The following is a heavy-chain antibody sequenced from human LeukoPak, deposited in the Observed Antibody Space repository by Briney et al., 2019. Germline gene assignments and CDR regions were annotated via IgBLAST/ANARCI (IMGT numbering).Heavy chain of an antibody. Sequence: PGGSLRLSCAASGFTFSSYGMHWVRQAPGKGLEWVAFIRYDGSNKYYADSVKGRFTISRDNSKNTLYLQMNSLRAEDTAVYYCAKDRATIFYPEGFDYWGQGTLVTVSS. D-gene: IGHD3-9*01. CDR2: IRYDGSNK. CDR1: GFTFSSYG. CDR3: AKDRATIFYPEGFDY. V-gene: IGHV3-30*02. J-gene: IGHJ4*02.